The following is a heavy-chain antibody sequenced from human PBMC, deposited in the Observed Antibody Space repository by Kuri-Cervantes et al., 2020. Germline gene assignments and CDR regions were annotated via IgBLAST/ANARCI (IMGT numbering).Heavy chain of an antibody. CDR1: GFTFSSYG. Sequence: GESLKISCTASGFTFSSYGMHWVRQAPGKGLEWVAVISYDGSNKYYADSVKGRFTISRDNSKNTLYLQMNSLRAEDTDVYYCAKDRYSSPDVGCFDIWGQGTMVTVSS. J-gene: IGHJ3*02. CDR2: ISYDGSNK. V-gene: IGHV3-30*18. CDR3: AKDRYSSPDVGCFDI. D-gene: IGHD6-13*01.